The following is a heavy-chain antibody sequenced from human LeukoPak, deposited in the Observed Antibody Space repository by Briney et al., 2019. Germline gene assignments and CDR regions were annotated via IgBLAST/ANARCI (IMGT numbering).Heavy chain of an antibody. CDR2: IYPGDSDT. CDR3: ARGGPYDFWSGYSWFDP. D-gene: IGHD3-3*01. J-gene: IGHJ5*02. V-gene: IGHV5-51*01. CDR1: GYSFTSYW. Sequence: GESLKISCKGSGYSFTSYWIGWVRQMPGKGLEWMGIIYPGDSDTRYSPSFQGQVTISVDKSISTAYLQWSSLKASDTAMYYCARGGPYDFWSGYSWFDPWGQGTLVTVSS.